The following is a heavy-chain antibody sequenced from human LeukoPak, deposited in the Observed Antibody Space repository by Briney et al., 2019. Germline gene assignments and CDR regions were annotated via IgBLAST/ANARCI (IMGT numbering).Heavy chain of an antibody. CDR2: IIPIFGTA. D-gene: IGHD3-10*01. CDR1: GYTFTGYC. CDR3: ARGFGYYYYGMDV. Sequence: ASVKVSCKASGYTFTGYCIHWVRQAPGQGLEWMGWIIPIFGTANYAQKFQGRVTITADESTSTANMELSSLRSEDTAVYYCARGFGYYYYGMDVWGQGTTVTVSS. J-gene: IGHJ6*02. V-gene: IGHV1-69*13.